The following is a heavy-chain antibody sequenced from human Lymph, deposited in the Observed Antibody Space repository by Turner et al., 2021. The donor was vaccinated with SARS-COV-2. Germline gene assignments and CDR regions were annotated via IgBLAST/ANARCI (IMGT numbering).Heavy chain of an antibody. CDR2: ISYDGSNK. D-gene: IGHD3-16*01. CDR1: GFTFSSYV. J-gene: IGHJ2*01. V-gene: IGHV3-30-3*01. CDR3: ARDLGGYFDL. Sequence: QVQLVESGGGVVQPWRSLRLSCAASGFTFSSYVMHWVRQAPGKGLEWVAVISYDGSNKYYADSVKGRFTISRDNSKNTLYLQMNSLRAEGTAVYDCARDLGGYFDLWGRGTLVTVSS.